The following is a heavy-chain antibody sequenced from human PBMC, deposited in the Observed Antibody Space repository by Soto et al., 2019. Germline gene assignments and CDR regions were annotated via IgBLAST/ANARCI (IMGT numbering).Heavy chain of an antibody. Sequence: GGSLRLSCAASGFTFSSYSMNWVRQSPGKGLEWVSYISSGSVAIYYADSVKGRFTISRDNAKNSLYLQMNSLRADDTAVYYCARDLDYWGQGTLVTVSS. V-gene: IGHV3-48*01. CDR2: ISSGSVAI. CDR3: ARDLDY. CDR1: GFTFSSYS. J-gene: IGHJ4*02.